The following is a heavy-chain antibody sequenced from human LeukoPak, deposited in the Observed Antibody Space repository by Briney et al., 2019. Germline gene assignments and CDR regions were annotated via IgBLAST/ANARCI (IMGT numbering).Heavy chain of an antibody. J-gene: IGHJ4*01. CDR3: TTRCSGTSCYANWFD. CDR2: IRSKAYGGTT. Sequence: PGGSLRLSCTASGFTFGDYAMSWVRQAPGKGLEWVGFIRSKAYGGTTDYAAPVKGRFTISRDDSERTLYLQMSSLKTEDTAVYYCTTRCSGTSCYANWFDWGHGTLVTVSS. CDR1: GFTFGDYA. D-gene: IGHD2-2*01. V-gene: IGHV3-49*04.